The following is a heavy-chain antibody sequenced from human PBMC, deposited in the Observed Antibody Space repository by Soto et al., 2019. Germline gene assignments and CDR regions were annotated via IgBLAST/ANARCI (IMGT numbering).Heavy chain of an antibody. J-gene: IGHJ4*02. V-gene: IGHV3-23*01. D-gene: IGHD6-19*01. CDR1: GFTFSSYA. Sequence: EVQLLESGGGLVQPGGSLRLSCAASGFTFSSYAMSWARQAPGKGLEWVSAISGSGGSTYYADSVKGRFTISRDNSKNTLYLQMNSLRAEDTGVYYCARRSSGWYFDYWGQGTLVTVSS. CDR3: ARRSSGWYFDY. CDR2: ISGSGGST.